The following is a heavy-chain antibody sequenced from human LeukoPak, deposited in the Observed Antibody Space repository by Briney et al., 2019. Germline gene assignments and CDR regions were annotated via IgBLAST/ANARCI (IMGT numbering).Heavy chain of an antibody. J-gene: IGHJ4*02. V-gene: IGHV4-34*01. CDR1: GGSFSGYY. CDR2: INHSGST. CDR3: ARGRGWNYFDY. D-gene: IGHD6-19*01. Sequence: PSETLSLTCAVYGGSFSGYYWSWIRQPPGKGLEWIGEINHSGSTNYNPSLKSRVTISVDTSKTQFSLKLTSVTAADTAVYYCARGRGWNYFDYWGLGTLVTVSS.